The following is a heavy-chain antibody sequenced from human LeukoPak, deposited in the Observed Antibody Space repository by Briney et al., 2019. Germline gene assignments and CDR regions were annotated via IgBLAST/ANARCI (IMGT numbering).Heavy chain of an antibody. D-gene: IGHD6-19*01. J-gene: IGHJ4*02. V-gene: IGHV4-34*01. Sequence: PSETLSLACAVYGASFSGYYWSWIRQPPGKGREWIGEINHSGTTNYNPSLKSRVTISVDTSKNQFSLQLNPVTPEDTAVYYCARDAQQWRYYFDYWGQGTLVTVSS. CDR1: GASFSGYY. CDR3: ARDAQQWRYYFDY. CDR2: INHSGTT.